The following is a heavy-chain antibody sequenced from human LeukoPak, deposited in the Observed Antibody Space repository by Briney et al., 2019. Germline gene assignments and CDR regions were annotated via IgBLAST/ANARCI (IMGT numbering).Heavy chain of an antibody. J-gene: IGHJ5*02. V-gene: IGHV3-30*18. D-gene: IGHD1-26*01. CDR3: AKVGATTAPS. CDR2: ISYDGSNK. Sequence: PGRSLRLSCAASGFTFSSYGMHWVRQAPGKGLEWVAVISYDGSNKYYADSVKGRFTISRDNSKNTLYLQMNSLRAEDTAAYYCAKVGATTAPSWGQGTLVTVSS. CDR1: GFTFSSYG.